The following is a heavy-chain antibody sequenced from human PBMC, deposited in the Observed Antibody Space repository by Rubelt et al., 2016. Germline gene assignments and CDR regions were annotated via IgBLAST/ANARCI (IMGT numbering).Heavy chain of an antibody. CDR3: ARDWRVRGVTVVFDY. Sequence: QVQLQESGPGLVKPSGTLSLTCTVSGGSISSGSFYWSWLRQHPGKGLEWIGYISYSGSTDYNPSLNSRVTISLDTSKNLLFRKLSSGTAAETAGYYCARDWRVRGVTVVFDYWGQGTLVTVSS. J-gene: IGHJ4*02. CDR2: ISYSGST. D-gene: IGHD3-10*01. V-gene: IGHV4-31*03. CDR1: GGSISSGSFY.